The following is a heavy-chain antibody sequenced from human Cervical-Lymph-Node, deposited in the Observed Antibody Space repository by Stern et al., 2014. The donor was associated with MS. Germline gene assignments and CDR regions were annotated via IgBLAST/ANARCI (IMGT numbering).Heavy chain of an antibody. J-gene: IGHJ6*02. Sequence: VQLVESGGGVVQPGRSLRLSCAASGFTLRSYGMHWARPAPGTGLEWVAVISNDGNEKYYTDSVKGRFTISRDNSKNTLYLQMNSLRTEDTSVYYCAKDRLFCSGGGCYAMDVWGQGTTVTVSS. D-gene: IGHD2-15*01. CDR1: GFTLRSYG. CDR2: ISNDGNEK. CDR3: AKDRLFCSGGGCYAMDV. V-gene: IGHV3-30*18.